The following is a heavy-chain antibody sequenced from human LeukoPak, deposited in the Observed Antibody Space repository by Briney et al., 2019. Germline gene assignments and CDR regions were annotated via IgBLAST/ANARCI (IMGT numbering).Heavy chain of an antibody. CDR2: IIPIFGTA. Sequence: SSVKVSCKASGGTFSSYAISWVRQAPGQGLEWMGGIIPIFGTANYAQKFQGRVTITTDESTSTAYMELSSLRSEDTAMYYCAREGATVFDWYRRYFDYWGQGTLVTVSS. CDR3: AREGATVFDWYRRYFDY. CDR1: GGTFSSYA. J-gene: IGHJ4*02. D-gene: IGHD3-9*01. V-gene: IGHV1-69*05.